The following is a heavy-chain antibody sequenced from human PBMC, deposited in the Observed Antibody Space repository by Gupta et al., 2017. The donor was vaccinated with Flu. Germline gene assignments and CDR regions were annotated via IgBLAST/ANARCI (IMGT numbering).Heavy chain of an antibody. D-gene: IGHD3-10*01. V-gene: IGHV4-31*03. Sequence: QVQLQESGPGLVKPSQTLSLTCTVSGGSISSGGYYWSWIRQHPGKGLEWIGYIYYSGSTYYNPSLKSRVTISVETSKNQFSLKLSSVTAADTAVYYGARGRYAQRDGAGSYWRSYYYDGMDGWGQGTTVTVSS. CDR3: ARGRYAQRDGAGSYWRSYYYDGMDG. J-gene: IGHJ6*02. CDR2: IYYSGST. CDR1: GGSISSGGYY.